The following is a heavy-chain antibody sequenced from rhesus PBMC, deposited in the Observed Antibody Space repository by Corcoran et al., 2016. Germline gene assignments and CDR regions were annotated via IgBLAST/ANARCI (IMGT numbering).Heavy chain of an antibody. J-gene: IGHJ4*01. Sequence: QVQLQESGPGVVKPSETLSLTCAVSGGSISGYSLWSWIRQPPGKGLEWIGDIYGGSGSTSYNPSLKNRVTISKATSKNQFSLKLSSVTAADTAVYYCARPSNTVTFDYWGQGVLVTVSS. CDR1: GGSISGYSL. CDR2: IYGGSGST. D-gene: IGHD4-23*01. CDR3: ARPSNTVTFDY. V-gene: IGHV4-143*01.